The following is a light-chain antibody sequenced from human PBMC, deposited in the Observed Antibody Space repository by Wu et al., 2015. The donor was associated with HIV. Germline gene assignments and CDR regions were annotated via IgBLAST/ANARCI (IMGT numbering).Light chain of an antibody. Sequence: DVQVTQSPSTLSASVGDRVTITCRASQSISDWLAWYQQKPGKAPKLLIYKASSLQSGVPSRFSGSGFGTEFTLSISSLQPDDFATYFCQQYNNYWWTFGQGTKVEIK. CDR2: KAS. CDR1: QSISDW. V-gene: IGKV1-5*03. J-gene: IGKJ1*01. CDR3: QQYNNYWWT.